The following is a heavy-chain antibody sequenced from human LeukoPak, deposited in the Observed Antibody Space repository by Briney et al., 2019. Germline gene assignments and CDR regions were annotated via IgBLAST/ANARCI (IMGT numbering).Heavy chain of an antibody. CDR3: AKANGDYYDSSGYYYGGYFDY. V-gene: IGHV3-30*18. CDR2: ISYDGSNK. CDR1: GFTFSNYN. D-gene: IGHD3-22*01. Sequence: GGSLRLSCAASGFTFSNYNMNWVRQAPGKGLEWVAVISYDGSNKYYADSVKGRFTISRDNSKNTLYLQMNSLRAEDTAVYYCAKANGDYYDSSGYYYGGYFDYWGQGTLVTVSS. J-gene: IGHJ4*02.